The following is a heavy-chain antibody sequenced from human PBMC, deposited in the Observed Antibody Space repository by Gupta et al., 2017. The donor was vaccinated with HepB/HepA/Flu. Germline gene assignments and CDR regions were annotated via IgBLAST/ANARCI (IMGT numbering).Heavy chain of an antibody. J-gene: IGHJ4*02. CDR2: IWHDGSKK. D-gene: IGHD6-19*01. CDR3: AKSASIAVAEFQS. V-gene: IGHV3-33*03. CDR1: GFTFDYYG. Sequence: QVDLVESGGGVVQPGSSLPLSCAGSGFTFDYYGMHWVRRAPGKGLEWVAVIWHDGSKKYYTDSVKGRFTISRDNSKNTLYLQMNSLRVGDTAMYYCAKSASIAVAEFQSWGQGTQVIVSS.